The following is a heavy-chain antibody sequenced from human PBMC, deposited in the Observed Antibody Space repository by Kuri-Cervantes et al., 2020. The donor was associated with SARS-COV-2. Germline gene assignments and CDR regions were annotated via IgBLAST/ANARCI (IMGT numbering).Heavy chain of an antibody. J-gene: IGHJ6*02. D-gene: IGHD3-22*01. Sequence: GSLRLSCSVSGGSISSRSYYWGWIRQPPGKGLEWIGSIYYSGSTNYNPTLKSRVTISVDTSTNQFFLNLTSVTAADTAVYYCARQGGYYGMDVWAKGPRSPSP. V-gene: IGHV4-39*01. CDR2: IYYSGST. CDR1: GGSISSRSYY. CDR3: ARQGGYYGMDV.